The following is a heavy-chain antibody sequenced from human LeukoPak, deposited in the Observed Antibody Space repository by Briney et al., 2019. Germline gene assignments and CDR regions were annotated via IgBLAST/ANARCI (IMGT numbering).Heavy chain of an antibody. Sequence: SETLSLTCAVYGGSFSGYYWSWIRRPPGKGLEWIGEINHSGSTNYNPSLKSRVTISVDTSKNQFSLKLSSVTAADTAVYYCATPRSYHRDTDAFDIWGQGTMVTVSS. J-gene: IGHJ3*02. CDR3: ATPRSYHRDTDAFDI. V-gene: IGHV4-34*01. CDR2: INHSGST. CDR1: GGSFSGYY. D-gene: IGHD3-10*01.